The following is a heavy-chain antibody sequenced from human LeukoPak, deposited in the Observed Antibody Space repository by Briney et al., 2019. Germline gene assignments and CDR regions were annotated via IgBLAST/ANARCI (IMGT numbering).Heavy chain of an antibody. CDR3: ARGAYYYYYYGMDV. J-gene: IGHJ6*02. CDR1: GYTFTSYD. V-gene: IGHV1-8*01. Sequence: GASVKVSCKASGYTFTSYDINGVRQATGQGLEWMGWMNPNSGNTGYAQKFQGRVTMTRNTSISTAYMELSSLRSEDTAVYYCARGAYYYYYYGMDVWGQGTTVTVSS. CDR2: MNPNSGNT.